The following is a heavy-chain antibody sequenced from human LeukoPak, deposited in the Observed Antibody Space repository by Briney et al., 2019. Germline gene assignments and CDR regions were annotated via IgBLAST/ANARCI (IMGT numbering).Heavy chain of an antibody. J-gene: IGHJ6*03. V-gene: IGHV3-11*01. CDR1: GFTFSGYY. CDR2: ISSSGSTI. D-gene: IGHD3-10*01. CDR3: ASIGAWYYYYMDV. Sequence: GGSLRLSCAASGFTFSGYYMSWIRQAPGKGLEWVSYISSSGSTIYYADSVKGRFTISRDNAKNSLYLQMNSLRAEDTVVYYCASIGAWYYYYMDVWGKGTTVTVSS.